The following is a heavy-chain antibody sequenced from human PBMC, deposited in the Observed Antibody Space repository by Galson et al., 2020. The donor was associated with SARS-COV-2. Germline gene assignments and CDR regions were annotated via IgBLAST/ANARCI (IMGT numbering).Heavy chain of an antibody. Sequence: SETLSLTCTVSGGSISSRSCNWGWIRQPPGKGLEWIGSIYSSGSTYYNPSLKSRVTVSVDTSKNQFSLKLNSVTAADTAVYYCARGKDTVGTMFDYWGQGTLVTVSS. CDR2: IYSSGST. CDR3: ARGKDTVGTMFDY. CDR1: GGSISSRSCN. V-gene: IGHV4-39*07. D-gene: IGHD5-12*01. J-gene: IGHJ4*02.